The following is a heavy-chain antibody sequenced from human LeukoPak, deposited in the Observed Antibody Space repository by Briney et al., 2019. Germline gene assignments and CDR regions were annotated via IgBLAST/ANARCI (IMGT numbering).Heavy chain of an antibody. CDR3: ARQRFLEWYFDY. CDR2: IYYSGST. D-gene: IGHD3-3*01. Sequence: PSETLSLTCTVSGGSVSSGSYYWSWIRQPPGKGLEWIGYIYYSGSTNYNPSLKSRVTISVDTSKNQFSLKLSSVTAADTAVYYCARQRFLEWYFDYWAREPWSPSPQ. V-gene: IGHV4-61*01. J-gene: IGHJ4*02. CDR1: GGSVSSGSYY.